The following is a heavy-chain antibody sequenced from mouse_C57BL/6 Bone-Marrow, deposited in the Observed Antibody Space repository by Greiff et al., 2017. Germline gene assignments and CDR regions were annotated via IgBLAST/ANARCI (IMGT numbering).Heavy chain of an antibody. D-gene: IGHD1-1*01. V-gene: IGHV7-1*01. CDR1: GFTFSDFY. J-gene: IGHJ1*03. CDR2: SRNKANDYTT. CDR3: ARDHGSWYFDV. Sequence: EVKVVESGGGLVQSWRSLRLSCATSGFTFSDFYMEWVRQAPGKGLEWIAASRNKANDYTTEYSASVKGRFIVSRDTSQSILYLQMNALRAEDTAIYYCARDHGSWYFDVWGTGTTVTVSS.